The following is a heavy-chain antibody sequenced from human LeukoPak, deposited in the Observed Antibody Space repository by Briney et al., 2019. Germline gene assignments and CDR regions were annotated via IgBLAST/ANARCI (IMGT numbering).Heavy chain of an antibody. V-gene: IGHV1-18*01. CDR2: ISAYNGNT. J-gene: IGHJ5*02. CDR3: ARVPLWFGDSNWFDP. D-gene: IGHD3-10*01. CDR1: GYTFTSYG. Sequence: ASVKVSCKASGYTFTSYGISWVRQAPGQGLEWMGWISAYNGNTNYAQKLRGRVTMTTDTSTSTAYMELRSLRSDDTAVYYCARVPLWFGDSNWFDPWGQGTLVTVSS.